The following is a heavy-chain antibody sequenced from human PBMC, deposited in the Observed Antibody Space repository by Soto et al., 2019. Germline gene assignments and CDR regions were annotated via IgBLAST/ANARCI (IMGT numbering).Heavy chain of an antibody. V-gene: IGHV3-23*01. CDR3: AKERSYYDSSGYYPFDY. J-gene: IGHJ4*02. Sequence: GGSLRLSCAASGFTFSSYAMSWVRQAPGKGLERVTAISGSGGSTYYADSVKGRFTISRDNSKNTLYLQMNSLRAEDTAVYYCAKERSYYDSSGYYPFDYWGQGTLVTVSS. CDR2: ISGSGGST. CDR1: GFTFSSYA. D-gene: IGHD3-22*01.